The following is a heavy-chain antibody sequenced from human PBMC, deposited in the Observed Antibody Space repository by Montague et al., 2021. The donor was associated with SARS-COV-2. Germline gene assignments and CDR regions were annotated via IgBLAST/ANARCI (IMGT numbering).Heavy chain of an antibody. J-gene: IGHJ4*02. CDR1: GFTSTSSA. V-gene: IGHV1-58*02. Sequence: SVKVSCKASGFTSTSSAMQWVRQARGQRLEWIGWIVVGNGNTNYAQKFQERVTITRDMSTSTAYMELSSLRSEDTAVYYCAARGFGESNGDLFDYWGQGTLVTVSS. D-gene: IGHD3-10*01. CDR2: IVVGNGNT. CDR3: AARGFGESNGDLFDY.